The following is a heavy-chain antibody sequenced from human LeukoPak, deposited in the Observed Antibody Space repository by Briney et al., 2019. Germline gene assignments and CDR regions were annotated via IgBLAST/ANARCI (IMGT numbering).Heavy chain of an antibody. CDR2: INSDGSST. Sequence: GGTLRLSCAASGFTFCSYWMHWVRQAPGKGLVWVSRINSDGSSTSYADSVKGRFTISRDNAKNTLYLQMNSLRAGDTAAYYCARALAVAGTGGFDPWGQGTLVTVSS. CDR3: ARALAVAGTGGFDP. D-gene: IGHD6-19*01. J-gene: IGHJ5*02. V-gene: IGHV3-74*01. CDR1: GFTFCSYW.